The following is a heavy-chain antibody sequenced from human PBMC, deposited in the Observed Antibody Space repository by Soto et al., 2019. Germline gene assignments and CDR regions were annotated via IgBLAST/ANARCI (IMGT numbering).Heavy chain of an antibody. CDR3: ARVDEYCTNGVCPNWFDP. CDR2: IYYSGST. Sequence: QVQLQESGPGLVKPSQTLSLTCTVSGGSISSGGYYWSWIRQHPGKGLERIGYIYYSGSTYYNPSLKSRVTISVDTSKTQFSLKLSSVTAADTAVYYCARVDEYCTNGVCPNWFDPWGQGTLVTVSS. J-gene: IGHJ5*02. V-gene: IGHV4-31*03. D-gene: IGHD2-8*01. CDR1: GGSISSGGYY.